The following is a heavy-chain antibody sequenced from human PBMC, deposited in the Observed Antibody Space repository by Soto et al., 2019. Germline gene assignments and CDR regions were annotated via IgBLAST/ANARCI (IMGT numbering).Heavy chain of an antibody. CDR1: VRSFRGSY. CDR2: SFHSANT. V-gene: IGHV4-34*12. Sequence: ETLSLTCAFWVRSFRGSYWTLIRAPAGKGLEWIGSSFHSANTYYNASLESRVTISVDTPKNQFSLMQNSVTAADTAIYYCARHIRYTYGYFPPYIDQWGQGTLVTVSS. D-gene: IGHD5-12*01. CDR3: ARHIRYTYGYFPPYIDQ. J-gene: IGHJ4*02.